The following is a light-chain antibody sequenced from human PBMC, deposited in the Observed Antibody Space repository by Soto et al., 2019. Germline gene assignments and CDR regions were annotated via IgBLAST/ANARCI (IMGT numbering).Light chain of an antibody. CDR2: AAS. V-gene: IGKV1-9*01. J-gene: IGKJ4*01. CDR3: QQLNSYPFLT. CDR1: QGISSY. Sequence: DIQLTQSPSFLSASVGDRVTITCRASQGISSYLAWYQQKPGKAPKLLIYAASTLQSGVPSRLSGSGSGTEFTLTNSSLQPEDFATYYCQQLNSYPFLTFGGGTKVEIK.